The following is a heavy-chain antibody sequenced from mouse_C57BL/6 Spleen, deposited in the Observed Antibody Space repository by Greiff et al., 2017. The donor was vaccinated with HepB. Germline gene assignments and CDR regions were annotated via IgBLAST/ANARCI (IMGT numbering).Heavy chain of an antibody. Sequence: QVQLQQPGAELVRPGSSVKLSCKASGYTFTSYWMHWVKQRPIQGLEWIGNIDPSDSETHYNQKFKDKATLTVDKSSSTAYMQLSSLTSEDSAVYYCARWDRQLRLRGFDYWGQGTTLTVSS. CDR3: ARWDRQLRLRGFDY. CDR2: IDPSDSET. D-gene: IGHD3-2*02. CDR1: GYTFTSYW. J-gene: IGHJ2*01. V-gene: IGHV1-52*01.